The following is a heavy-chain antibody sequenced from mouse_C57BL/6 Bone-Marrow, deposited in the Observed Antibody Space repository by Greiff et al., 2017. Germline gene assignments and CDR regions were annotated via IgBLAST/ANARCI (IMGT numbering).Heavy chain of an antibody. CDR3: VIYYYGAFDV. CDR2: IHPNSGST. D-gene: IGHD1-1*01. V-gene: IGHV1-64*01. CDR1: GYTFTSYW. Sequence: QVQLQQPGAKLVKPGASVKLSCKASGYTFTSYWMHWVKQRPGQGLEWIGMIHPNSGSTNYNEKFKSKATLTVDKSSSTAYMQLSSLTSEDSAVYYCVIYYYGAFDVWGTGTTVTVSS. J-gene: IGHJ1*03.